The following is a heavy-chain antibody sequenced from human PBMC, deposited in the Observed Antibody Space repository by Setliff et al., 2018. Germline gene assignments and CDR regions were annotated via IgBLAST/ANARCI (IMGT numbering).Heavy chain of an antibody. CDR2: INWNGVKT. CDR1: GFTFDDYG. V-gene: IGHV3-20*04. CDR3: ARVGEYRFLEWFMNYYYNYMDA. J-gene: IGHJ6*03. Sequence: GGSLRLSCAASGFTFDDYGMSWVRQAPGKGLEWVSGINWNGVKTDYAESLKGRFAISRDNAKNSLYLQMNSLRAEDTALYYCARVGEYRFLEWFMNYYYNYMDAWGKGTTVTVSS. D-gene: IGHD3-3*01.